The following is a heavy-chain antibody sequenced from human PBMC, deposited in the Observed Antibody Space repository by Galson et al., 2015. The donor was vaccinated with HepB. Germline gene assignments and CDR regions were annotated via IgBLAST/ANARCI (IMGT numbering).Heavy chain of an antibody. Sequence: QSGAEVKKPGESLRISCKGSGYSFTSYWIGWVRQMPGKGLEWMGIIYPGDSDTRCSPSFQGQVTISADKSISTAYLQWSSLKASDTAMYYCARQTGLRWYPDAFDIWGQGTMVTVSS. CDR2: IYPGDSDT. D-gene: IGHD4-23*01. V-gene: IGHV5-51*01. CDR3: ARQTGLRWYPDAFDI. J-gene: IGHJ3*02. CDR1: GYSFTSYW.